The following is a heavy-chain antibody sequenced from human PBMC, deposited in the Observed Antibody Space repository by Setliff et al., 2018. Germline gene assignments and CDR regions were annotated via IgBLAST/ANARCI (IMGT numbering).Heavy chain of an antibody. Sequence: GGSLRLSCAASGFTFGSHAMHWVRQAPGKGLEWVAVISCDGSNQYYTASVKGRFTVSRDNSKNTLSLQMYSLRTEDTALYYCARERHLLSTVVIFGLFDFWGQGALVTVSS. J-gene: IGHJ4*02. CDR3: ARERHLLSTVVIFGLFDF. V-gene: IGHV3-30*10. CDR2: ISCDGSNQ. D-gene: IGHD3-3*01. CDR1: GFTFGSHA.